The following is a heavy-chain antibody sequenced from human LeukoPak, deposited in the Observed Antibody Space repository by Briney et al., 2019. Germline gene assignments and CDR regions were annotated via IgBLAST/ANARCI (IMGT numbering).Heavy chain of an antibody. Sequence: ASVKVSCKVSGYTLTELSMHWVRQAPGKGLEWTGGFDHEDGETIYAQKFQGRVTMTEDTSTDTAYMELSSLRSEDTAVYYCATENTIFGVVASNESGYWGQGTLVTVSS. CDR3: ATENTIFGVVASNESGY. V-gene: IGHV1-24*01. CDR2: FDHEDGET. CDR1: GYTLTELS. J-gene: IGHJ4*02. D-gene: IGHD3-3*01.